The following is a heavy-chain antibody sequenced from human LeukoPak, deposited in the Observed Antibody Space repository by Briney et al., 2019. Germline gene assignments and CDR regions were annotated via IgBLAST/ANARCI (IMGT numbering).Heavy chain of an antibody. D-gene: IGHD2-15*01. V-gene: IGHV4-39*01. CDR3: ARALGYCSGGSCTRGYNWFDP. CDR1: GGSISSSDYY. Sequence: SETLSLTCTVSGGSISSSDYYWGWIRQPPGKGLEWIGSIYFGGSTYYNPSLKSRVTISVDTSMNQFSLKLSFVTTADTTVYYCARALGYCSGGSCTRGYNWFDPWGQGTLVTVSS. J-gene: IGHJ5*02. CDR2: IYFGGST.